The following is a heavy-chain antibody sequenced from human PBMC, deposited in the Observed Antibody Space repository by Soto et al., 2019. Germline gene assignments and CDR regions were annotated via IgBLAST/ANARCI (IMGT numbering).Heavy chain of an antibody. CDR1: GGTFSSYA. D-gene: IGHD2-21*02. J-gene: IGHJ2*01. CDR2: IIPIFGTA. V-gene: IGHV1-69*12. CDR3: AYCGGDCSRAGFYWYFDL. Sequence: QVQLVQSGAEVKKPGSSVKVSCKASGGTFSSYAISWVRQAPGQGLEWMGGIIPIFGTANYAHQFKGRVTITADESPSTAYMALSSLRSEDTAVYYCAYCGGDCSRAGFYWYFDLWGRGTLVTVSS.